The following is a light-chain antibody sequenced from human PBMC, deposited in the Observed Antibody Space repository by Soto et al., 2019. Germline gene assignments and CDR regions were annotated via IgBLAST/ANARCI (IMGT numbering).Light chain of an antibody. J-gene: IGLJ1*01. Sequence: QSVLTQPPSVSGAPGQRVTISCTGSSSNIGAGYDVHWYQQLPGTAPKLLIYGNSNRPSVVPDRFSGSKSGTSASQPITGLLAEDEAADYCQSYDSSLSGPIFGTGTKVTVL. CDR2: GNS. V-gene: IGLV1-40*01. CDR1: SSNIGAGYD. CDR3: QSYDSSLSGPI.